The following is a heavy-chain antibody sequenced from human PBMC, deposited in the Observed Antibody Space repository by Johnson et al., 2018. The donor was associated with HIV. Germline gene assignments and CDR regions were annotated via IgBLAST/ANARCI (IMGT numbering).Heavy chain of an antibody. J-gene: IGHJ3*02. CDR1: GFTFDDYA. V-gene: IGHV3-9*01. CDR2: ISWNSGSI. Sequence: QLVESGGGLVQPGRSLRLSCAASGFTFDDYAMHWVRQAPGKGLEWVSGISWNSGSIGYADSVKGRFTISRDNAKNSLYLQMNSLRPEDTALYYCARVFLGSSWYSDAFDIWGQGTMVTVSS. CDR3: ARVFLGSSWYSDAFDI. D-gene: IGHD6-13*01.